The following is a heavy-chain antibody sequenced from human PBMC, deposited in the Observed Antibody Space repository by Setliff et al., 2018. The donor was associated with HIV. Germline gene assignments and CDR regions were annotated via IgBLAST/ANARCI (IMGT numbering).Heavy chain of an antibody. D-gene: IGHD1-1*01. J-gene: IGHJ6*03. CDR1: GGPISSYY. CDR3: VRANNNGRFHHYMDV. CDR2: IFYTGST. Sequence: SETLSLTCTVSGGPISSYYWSWIRQPPGKGLEWIGYIFYTGSTSYNPSLNSRATISVDTSKNQCFLKVNSVTPADTAVYFCVRANNNGRFHHYMDVWGKGTTVTVSS. V-gene: IGHV4-59*01.